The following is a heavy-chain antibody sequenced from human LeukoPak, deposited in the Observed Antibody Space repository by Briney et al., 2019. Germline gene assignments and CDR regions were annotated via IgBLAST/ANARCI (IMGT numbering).Heavy chain of an antibody. Sequence: GSLRLSCAASGFTFSSYSMNWVRQPPGKGLEWIGEIHHSGSTNYNPSLKSRVTMSLDTSKNQFSLKLNSVTAADTAVYYCASSDCSSSGCQIFGNEAFDFWGPGTLVTVSS. D-gene: IGHD2-2*01. CDR1: GFTFSSYS. CDR2: IHHSGST. V-gene: IGHV4-34*01. CDR3: ASSDCSSSGCQIFGNEAFDF. J-gene: IGHJ1*01.